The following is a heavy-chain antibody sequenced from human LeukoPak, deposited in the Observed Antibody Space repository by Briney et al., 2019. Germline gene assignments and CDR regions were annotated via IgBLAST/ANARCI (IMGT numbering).Heavy chain of an antibody. D-gene: IGHD6-19*01. CDR1: GGSISSYY. J-gene: IGHJ4*02. CDR3: ACTVRGYSSGWDYFDY. V-gene: IGHV4-4*07. Sequence: SETLSLTCTVSGGSISSYYWSWIRQPAGKGLEWIGRIYTSGSTNYNPSLKSRVTMSVDTSKNQFSLKLSSVTAADTAVYYCACTVRGYSSGWDYFDYWGQGTLVTVSS. CDR2: IYTSGST.